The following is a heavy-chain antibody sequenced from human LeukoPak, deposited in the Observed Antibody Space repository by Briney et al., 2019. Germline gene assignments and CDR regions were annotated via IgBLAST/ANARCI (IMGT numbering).Heavy chain of an antibody. J-gene: IGHJ4*02. CDR1: GFPFSSYW. V-gene: IGHV3-7*04. CDR3: TRVGYIDEGIDY. D-gene: IGHD5-24*01. Sequence: GGSLRLSCVASGFPFSSYWMTWVRQAPGKGLEWVANIKQDGSKKSYVDSVKGRFTISRDNAKNSLYLQMNSLRAEGTAIYYCTRVGYIDEGIDYWGQGTLVTVSS. CDR2: IKQDGSKK.